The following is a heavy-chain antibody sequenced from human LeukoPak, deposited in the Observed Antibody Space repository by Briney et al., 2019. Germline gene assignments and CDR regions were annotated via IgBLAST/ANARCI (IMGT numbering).Heavy chain of an antibody. CDR3: ARAKYSGSYYPFDYYYYGMDV. V-gene: IGHV1-8*01. CDR1: GYTFTSYD. D-gene: IGHD1-26*01. Sequence: ASVKVSCKASGYTFTSYDINWVRQAPGQGLEWMGWMNPNSGNTGYAQKFQGRVTMTRNTSISTAYMELSSLRSEDTAVYYCARAKYSGSYYPFDYYYYGMDVWGQGTTVTVSS. J-gene: IGHJ6*02. CDR2: MNPNSGNT.